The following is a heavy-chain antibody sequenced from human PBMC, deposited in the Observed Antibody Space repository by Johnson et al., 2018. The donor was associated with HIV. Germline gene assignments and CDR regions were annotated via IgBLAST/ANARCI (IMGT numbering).Heavy chain of an antibody. V-gene: IGHV3-20*04. CDR1: GFTFDDYG. Sequence: VQLVESGGSVVRPGGSLRLSCAASGFTFDDYGMSWVRQAPGEGLEWAPGIHWNGGSAGYADSVTGRFTISRDNAKNSLYLQMNSLRAEDTAVYYCARDPFWLKAFDIWGQGTMVTVSS. CDR2: IHWNGGSA. J-gene: IGHJ3*02. CDR3: ARDPFWLKAFDI. D-gene: IGHD3-22*01.